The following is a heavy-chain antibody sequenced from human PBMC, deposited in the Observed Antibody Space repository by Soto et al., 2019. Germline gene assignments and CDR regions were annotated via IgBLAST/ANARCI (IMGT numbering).Heavy chain of an antibody. CDR2: VKSKADGWTT. J-gene: IGHJ5*02. CDR3: TIGTWTFRS. Sequence: EVQLVESGGGLVKPGGSLRLSCAASAFTFNKAWLNWVRQAPGKGLEWLGRVKSKADGWTTDYAAPVKGRFTISRDDSGTTVLLQMNSLKVEDTAVYYCTIGTWTFRSWGQGTLVTVSS. V-gene: IGHV3-15*07. D-gene: IGHD1-1*01. CDR1: AFTFNKAW.